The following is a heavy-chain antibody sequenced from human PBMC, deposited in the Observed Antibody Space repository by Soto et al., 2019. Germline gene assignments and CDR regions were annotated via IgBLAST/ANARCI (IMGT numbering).Heavy chain of an antibody. CDR2: ISGSGGNT. CDR3: AKTYRYGVNCFDS. J-gene: IGHJ4*02. Sequence: PGGSLRLSCAASGFPFNIYARSWVRQAPGEGLEWVSTISGSGGNTYYADSVKGRFTISRDNSKNTLDLQMSSLRADDTAVYYCAKTYRYGVNCFDSWGQGTLVTVSS. D-gene: IGHD5-18*01. CDR1: GFPFNIYA. V-gene: IGHV3-23*01.